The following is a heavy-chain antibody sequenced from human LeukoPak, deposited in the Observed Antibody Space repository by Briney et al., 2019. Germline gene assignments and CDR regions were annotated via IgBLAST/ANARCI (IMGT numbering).Heavy chain of an antibody. J-gene: IGHJ3*02. CDR1: RFAFSNYG. CDR3: ARVQVPAAIREDAFDI. Sequence: GGSLRLSCAASRFAFSNYGMHWVRQCPGKGLEWVAIIWYDGGKQYYADSVKGRFTISRDNSKNTLYLQMNSLRAEDTAVYYCARVQVPAAIREDAFDIWGQGTMVTVSS. D-gene: IGHD2-2*02. V-gene: IGHV3-30*02. CDR2: IWYDGGKQ.